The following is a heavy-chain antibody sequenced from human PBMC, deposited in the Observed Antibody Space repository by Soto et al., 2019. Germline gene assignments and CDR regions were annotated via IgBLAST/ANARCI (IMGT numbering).Heavy chain of an antibody. CDR2: IHWNDDN. Sequence: QITLEETGPTLVKPTQTLTLTCTFSGFSLTTGRVGVGWIRQPPGKALEWLAVIHWNDDNHYSPSLKSKLTITKDTSKNQVVLTLTNMDPVDTATYYCTHRLVGSGQGYWGQGTLVTVSS. D-gene: IGHD2-15*01. V-gene: IGHV2-5*01. CDR3: THRLVGSGQGY. CDR1: GFSLTTGRVG. J-gene: IGHJ4*02.